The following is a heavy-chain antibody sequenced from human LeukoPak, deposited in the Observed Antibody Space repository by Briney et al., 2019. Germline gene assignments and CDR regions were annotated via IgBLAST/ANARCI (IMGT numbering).Heavy chain of an antibody. Sequence: SVKVSCKASGGTFSSYAISWVRQAPGQGLEWMGGIIPIFGTANYAQKFQGRVTITADESTSTAYMELSSLRSEDTAVYYCAREERSRNLGYCSSTSCRGLFDYWGQGTLVTVSS. V-gene: IGHV1-69*13. CDR1: GGTFSSYA. CDR3: AREERSRNLGYCSSTSCRGLFDY. CDR2: IIPIFGTA. J-gene: IGHJ4*02. D-gene: IGHD2-2*01.